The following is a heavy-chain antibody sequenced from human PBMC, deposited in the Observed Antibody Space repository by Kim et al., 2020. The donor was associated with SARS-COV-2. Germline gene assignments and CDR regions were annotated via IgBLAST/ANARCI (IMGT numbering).Heavy chain of an antibody. CDR3: AREKGSGSPHVDI. J-gene: IGHJ3*02. Sequence: TPALNSRVTISVAPSKTQFSLKLSSVTAADTAVYYCAREKGSGSPHVDIWGQGTMVTVSS. V-gene: IGHV4-39*07. D-gene: IGHD3-10*01.